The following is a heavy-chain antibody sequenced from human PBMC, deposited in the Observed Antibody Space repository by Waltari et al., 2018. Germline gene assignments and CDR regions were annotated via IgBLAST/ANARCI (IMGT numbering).Heavy chain of an antibody. CDR2: IYYSGST. V-gene: IGHV4-39*07. J-gene: IGHJ5*02. CDR3: ARDQVRDNWFDP. CDR1: GGSISSSSYY. Sequence: QLQLQESGPGLVKPSDTLSLTCTVSGGSISSSSYYWGWIRQPPGKGLEWIGSIYYSGSTYYNPSLKSRVTISVDTSKNQFSLKLSSVTAADTAVYYCARDQVRDNWFDPWGQGTLVTVSS.